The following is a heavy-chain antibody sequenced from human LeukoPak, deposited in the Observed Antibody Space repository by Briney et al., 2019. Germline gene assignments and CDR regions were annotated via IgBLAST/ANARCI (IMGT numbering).Heavy chain of an antibody. Sequence: PGGSLRLSCTASGFTFGDYAMSWVRQAPGKGLEWVAVISYDGSNKYYADSVKGRFTISRDNSKNTLYLQMNSLRAEDTAVYYCATSMIVVVISHDAFDIWGQGTMVTVSS. CDR3: ATSMIVVVISHDAFDI. V-gene: IGHV3-30*04. CDR1: GFTFGDYA. J-gene: IGHJ3*02. D-gene: IGHD3-22*01. CDR2: ISYDGSNK.